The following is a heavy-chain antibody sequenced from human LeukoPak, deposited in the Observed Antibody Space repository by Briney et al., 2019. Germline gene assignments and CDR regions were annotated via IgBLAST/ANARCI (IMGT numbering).Heavy chain of an antibody. J-gene: IGHJ6*02. Sequence: GGSLRLSCAASGFTFSSYWMSWVRQAPGKGLEWVANIKQDGSEKYYADSVKGRFTISRDNAKNSLYLQMNSLRAEDTAVYYCARDTLDSYYYGMDVWGQGTTVTVSS. V-gene: IGHV3-7*01. CDR2: IKQDGSEK. CDR3: ARDTLDSYYYGMDV. CDR1: GFTFSSYW. D-gene: IGHD3-22*01.